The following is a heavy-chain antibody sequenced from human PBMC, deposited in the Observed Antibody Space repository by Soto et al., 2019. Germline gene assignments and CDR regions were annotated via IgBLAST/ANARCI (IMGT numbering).Heavy chain of an antibody. D-gene: IGHD2-15*01. CDR1: GGTFSSYA. J-gene: IGHJ6*02. CDR3: ARRDGCSGGSCYFYYYGMDV. V-gene: IGHV1-69*13. CDR2: IIPIFGTA. Sequence: ASVKVSCKASGGTFSSYAISWVRQAPGQGLEWMGGIIPIFGTANYAQKFQGRVTITADESTSTAYMELSSLRSEDTAVYYCARRDGCSGGSCYFYYYGMDVWGQGTTVTVYS.